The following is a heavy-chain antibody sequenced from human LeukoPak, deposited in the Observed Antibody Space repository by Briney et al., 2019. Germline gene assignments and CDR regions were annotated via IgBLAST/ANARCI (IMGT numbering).Heavy chain of an antibody. CDR2: IIPIFGTA. J-gene: IGHJ3*02. CDR3: AIGAGRDGYDAFDI. CDR1: GGTFSSYA. Sequence: ASVKVSCKASGGTFSSYAISWVRQAPGQGLEWMGGIIPIFGTANYAQKFQGRVTITTDESTSTAYMELSSLRSEDTAVYYCAIGAGRDGYDAFDIWGQGTMVTVSS. V-gene: IGHV1-69*05. D-gene: IGHD5-24*01.